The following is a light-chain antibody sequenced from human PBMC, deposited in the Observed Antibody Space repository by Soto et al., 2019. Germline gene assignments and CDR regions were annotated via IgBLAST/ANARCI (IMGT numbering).Light chain of an antibody. CDR2: EVS. CDR3: TSYISSTTPVL. J-gene: IGLJ2*01. Sequence: QSALTQPASVSGSPGQSITISCTGTNSDVGGYNYVSWYQQHPGKAPRLILYEVSNRPSGVSNRFSGSKSGNTASLTISGLQAEDEADYYCTSYISSTTPVLFGGGTKVTVL. V-gene: IGLV2-14*01. CDR1: NSDVGGYNY.